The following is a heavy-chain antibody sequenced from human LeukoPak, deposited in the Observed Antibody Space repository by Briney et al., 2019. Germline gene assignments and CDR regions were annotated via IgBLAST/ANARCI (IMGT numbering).Heavy chain of an antibody. J-gene: IGHJ4*02. CDR3: ARDPRSSGYYDGDY. Sequence: SSETLSLTCTVSGGSISSGGYYWSWIRQHPGKGLEWIGYIYYSGSTYYNPFLKSRVTISVDMSKNQFSLKLSSVTAADTAVYYCARDPRSSGYYDGDYWGQGTLVTVSS. V-gene: IGHV4-31*03. D-gene: IGHD3-22*01. CDR2: IYYSGST. CDR1: GGSISSGGYY.